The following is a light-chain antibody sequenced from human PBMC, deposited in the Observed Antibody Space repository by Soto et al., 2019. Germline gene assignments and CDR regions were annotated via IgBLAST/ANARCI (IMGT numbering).Light chain of an antibody. V-gene: IGLV2-14*01. J-gene: IGLJ1*01. CDR3: SSYTSSSTLV. Sequence: QSALTQPASVSGSPGQSITISCTGTSSDVGGYNYVSWYQQHPGKAPKLMIYEVSNRPSGVSNRFSGSKSGNKASLTLSGLQAEDEADYYCSSYTSSSTLVFGTGTKLTVL. CDR2: EVS. CDR1: SSDVGGYNY.